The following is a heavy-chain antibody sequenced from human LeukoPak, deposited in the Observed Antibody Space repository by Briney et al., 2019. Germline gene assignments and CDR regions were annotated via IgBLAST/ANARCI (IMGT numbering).Heavy chain of an antibody. Sequence: PGGSLRLSCGASGFTFSSYGMHWVRQAPGKGLEWVAVIWYDGSNKYYADSVKGRFTISRDNSKNTLYLQMNSLRAEDTAVYYCAKDRYSSSWNFDYWGQGTLVTVSS. D-gene: IGHD6-13*01. CDR1: GFTFSSYG. J-gene: IGHJ4*02. CDR2: IWYDGSNK. CDR3: AKDRYSSSWNFDY. V-gene: IGHV3-33*06.